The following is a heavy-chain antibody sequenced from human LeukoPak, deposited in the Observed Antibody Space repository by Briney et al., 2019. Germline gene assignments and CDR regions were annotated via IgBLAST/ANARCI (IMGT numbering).Heavy chain of an antibody. Sequence: PGRSLRLSCAASGFAFSSHGLHWVRQAPGKGLEWVAVIWYDGSNKYYADSVKGRFTISRDNSKNTLYLQMNSLRAEDTAVYYCARGSSYFDYWGQGTLVTVSS. J-gene: IGHJ4*02. CDR2: IWYDGSNK. D-gene: IGHD3-10*01. CDR1: GFAFSSHG. CDR3: ARGSSYFDY. V-gene: IGHV3-33*08.